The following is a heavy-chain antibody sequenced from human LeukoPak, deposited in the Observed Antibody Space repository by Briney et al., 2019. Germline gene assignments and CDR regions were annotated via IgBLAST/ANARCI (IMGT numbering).Heavy chain of an antibody. Sequence: SETLSLTCAVYGGSFSGYYWSWIRQPPGKGLEWIGEINHSGSTNYNPSLKSRVTISVDTSKNQFSLKLSSVTAADTAVYYCARGIPGQLCLSGDLDYWGQGTLVTVSS. CDR1: GGSFSGYY. CDR2: INHSGST. D-gene: IGHD3-16*01. V-gene: IGHV4-34*01. CDR3: ARGIPGQLCLSGDLDY. J-gene: IGHJ4*02.